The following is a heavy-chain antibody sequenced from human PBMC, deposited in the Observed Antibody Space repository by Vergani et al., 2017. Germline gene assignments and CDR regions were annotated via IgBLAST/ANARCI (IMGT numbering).Heavy chain of an antibody. V-gene: IGHV4-59*01. J-gene: IGHJ6*03. CDR3: ARALGYCSSTSCYTDYYYYMDV. CDR2: IYYSGST. D-gene: IGHD2-2*02. Sequence: QVQLQESGPGLVKPSQTLSLTCTVSGGSISSYYWSWIRQPPGKGLEWIGYIYYSGSTNYNPSLKSRVTISVDTSKNQFSLKLSSVTAADTAVYYCARALGYCSSTSCYTDYYYYMDVWGKGP. CDR1: GGSISSYY.